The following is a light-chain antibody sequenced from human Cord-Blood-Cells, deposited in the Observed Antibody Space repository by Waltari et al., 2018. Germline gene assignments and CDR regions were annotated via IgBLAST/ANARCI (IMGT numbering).Light chain of an antibody. CDR3: QQSPFT. CDR1: QSISSY. Sequence: DIQMTQSPSSLSASVRDRVTITCRASQSISSYLNWYQQKPGKAPKLLIYAASSLQSGVPSRFSGSGSGTDFTLTISSLQPEDFATYYCQQSPFTFGPGTKVDIK. J-gene: IGKJ3*01. V-gene: IGKV1-39*01. CDR2: AAS.